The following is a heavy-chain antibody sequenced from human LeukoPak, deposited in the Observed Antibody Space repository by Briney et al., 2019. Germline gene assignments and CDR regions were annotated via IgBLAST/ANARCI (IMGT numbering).Heavy chain of an antibody. D-gene: IGHD6-19*01. J-gene: IGHJ6*03. V-gene: IGHV1-2*02. CDR1: GYTFTGYY. CDR2: INPNSGGT. Sequence: ASVKVSCKASGYTFTGYYMHWVRQAPGQGLEWMGWINPNSGGTNYAQKFQGRVTMTRDTSISTAYMELSRLRSDDTAVYYCARLAVAGTVYYYYMDVWGKGTTVTISS. CDR3: ARLAVAGTVYYYYMDV.